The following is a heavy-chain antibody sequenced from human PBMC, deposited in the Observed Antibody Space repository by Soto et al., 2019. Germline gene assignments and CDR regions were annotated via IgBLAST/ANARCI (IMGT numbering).Heavy chain of an antibody. J-gene: IGHJ4*02. Sequence: QVQLQESGPGLVKPSQTLSLTCTVSGDSFSSGDYKWSWIRQPPGKGLEWIGYTYYSGYTYNNQSLKSRLTMSVDTSKNPFSLKLSSVTAADTAVYYCARSGEYVAFDYWRQGTLVTV. CDR2: TYYSGYT. CDR3: ARSGEYVAFDY. D-gene: IGHD4-17*01. V-gene: IGHV4-30-4*01. CDR1: GDSFSSGDYK.